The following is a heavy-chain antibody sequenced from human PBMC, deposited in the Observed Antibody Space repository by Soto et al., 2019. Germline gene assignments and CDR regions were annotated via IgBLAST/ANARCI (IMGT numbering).Heavy chain of an antibody. CDR2: IYYSGSA. CDR3: ARLGYYDSSKDY. Sequence: SETLSLTCTVSGGSISSYYWSWIRQPPGKGLEWIGYIYYSGSANYNPPLKSRVTISVDTSKNQFSLKLSSVTAADTAVYYCARLGYYDSSKDYWGQGTLVTVS. D-gene: IGHD3-22*01. J-gene: IGHJ4*02. V-gene: IGHV4-59*01. CDR1: GGSISSYY.